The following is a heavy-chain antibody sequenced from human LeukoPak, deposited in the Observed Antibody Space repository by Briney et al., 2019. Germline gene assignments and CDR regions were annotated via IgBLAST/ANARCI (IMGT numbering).Heavy chain of an antibody. CDR3: SAGEGYYDSSDYYSAWAFNV. Sequence: GGTLRLSCAASGFTFSSYGMNWVRQAPGKGLEWVSYISSSGSTIYYADSVKGRFTISRDNAKNSLYLQMNSLRAEDTAVYYCSAGEGYYDSSDYYSAWAFNVWGQGTMVTVSS. CDR2: ISSSGSTI. J-gene: IGHJ3*01. V-gene: IGHV3-48*04. CDR1: GFTFSSYG. D-gene: IGHD3-22*01.